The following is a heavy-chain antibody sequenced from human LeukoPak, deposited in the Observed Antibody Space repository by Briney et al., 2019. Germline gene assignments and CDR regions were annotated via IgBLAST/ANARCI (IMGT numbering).Heavy chain of an antibody. CDR1: GYTFTSYG. V-gene: IGHV1-2*02. CDR3: ARVRVASRFDP. D-gene: IGHD2-15*01. Sequence: GASVKVSCKASGYTFTSYGISWVRQAPGQGLEWMGWINPNSGGTNYAQKFQGRVTMTRDTSISTAYMELSRLRSDDTAVYYCARVRVASRFDPWGQGTLVTVSS. CDR2: INPNSGGT. J-gene: IGHJ5*02.